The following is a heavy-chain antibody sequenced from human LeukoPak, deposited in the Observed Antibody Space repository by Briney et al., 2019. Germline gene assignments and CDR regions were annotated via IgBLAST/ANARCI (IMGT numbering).Heavy chain of an antibody. CDR2: MNPNSGNT. J-gene: IGHJ3*02. D-gene: IGHD5-12*01. CDR1: GYTFTSYD. V-gene: IGHV1-8*01. CDR3: ARGQVATIRGDDAFDI. Sequence: ASVKVSCKASGYTFTSYDINWVRQATGQGLEWMGWMNPNSGNTGYAQKFQGRVTMTRNTSISTAYMELSSLRSEDTAVYYCARGQVATIRGDDAFDIWGQGTMVTVSS.